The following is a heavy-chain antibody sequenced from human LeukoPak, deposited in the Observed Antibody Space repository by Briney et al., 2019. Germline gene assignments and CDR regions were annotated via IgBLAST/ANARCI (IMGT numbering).Heavy chain of an antibody. D-gene: IGHD5-18*01. V-gene: IGHV4-31*03. CDR3: ARDADSYGTGLFDY. CDR2: IYYSGST. J-gene: IGHJ4*02. Sequence: SQTLSLTCTVSGGSISSGGYYWSWIRQHPGKGLEWIGDIYYSGSTYYNPSLKSRVTISVDTSKNQFSLKLSSMTAADTAVYYCARDADSYGTGLFDYWGQGTLVTVSS. CDR1: GGSISSGGYY.